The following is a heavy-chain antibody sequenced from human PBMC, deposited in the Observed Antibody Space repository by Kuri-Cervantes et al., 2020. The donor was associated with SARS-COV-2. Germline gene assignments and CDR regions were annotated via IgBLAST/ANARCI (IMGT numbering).Heavy chain of an antibody. D-gene: IGHD2-2*01. CDR2: ISAYNGNT. CDR1: GYTFTGYY. J-gene: IGHJ3*02. CDR3: ARGVGSGIVVVPAAMRSSFDI. V-gene: IGHV1-18*04. Sequence: ASVKVSCKASGYTFTGYYMHWVRQAPGLGLEWMGWISAYNGNTNYAQKLQGRVTMTTDTSTSTAYMELRSLRSDDTAVYYCARGVGSGIVVVPAAMRSSFDIWGQGTMVTVSS.